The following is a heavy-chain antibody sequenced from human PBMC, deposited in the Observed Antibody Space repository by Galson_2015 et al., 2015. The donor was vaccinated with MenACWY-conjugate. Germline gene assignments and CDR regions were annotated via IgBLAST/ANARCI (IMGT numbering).Heavy chain of an antibody. V-gene: IGHV1-24*01. D-gene: IGHD1-1*01. CDR2: FVREGGKT. J-gene: IGHJ6*04. Sequence: SVKVSCKVSGYSLREMSMHWVRQVPGKGLEWMGGFVREGGKTMHAENVQGRVTMTEDTSIDTGYMELSRLKSEDTAVYYCATVRTVYCHAGTCYGLDVWGRGTTVTVSS. CDR1: GYSLREMS. CDR3: ATVRTVYCHAGTCYGLDV.